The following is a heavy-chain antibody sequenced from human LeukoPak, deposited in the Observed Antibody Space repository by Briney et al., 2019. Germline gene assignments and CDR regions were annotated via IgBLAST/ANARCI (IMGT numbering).Heavy chain of an antibody. J-gene: IGHJ5*02. Sequence: PGGSLRLSCAASGFTFSSYGMHWVRQAPGKGLEWVAVIWYDGSNKYYADSMKGRFTISRDNSKNTLYLQMNSLRAEDTAVYYCAKEGRQWPIWFDPWGQGTLVTVSS. CDR3: AKEGRQWPIWFDP. D-gene: IGHD6-19*01. V-gene: IGHV3-33*06. CDR2: IWYDGSNK. CDR1: GFTFSSYG.